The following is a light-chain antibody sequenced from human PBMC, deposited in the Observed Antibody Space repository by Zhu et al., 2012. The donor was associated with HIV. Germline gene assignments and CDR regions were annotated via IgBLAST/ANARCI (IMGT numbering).Light chain of an antibody. CDR3: HQYGGSLQK. V-gene: IGKV3-20*01. J-gene: IGKJ1*01. CDR1: RSVSSF. CDR2: DAS. Sequence: IVLTQSPATLSLSPGERATVSCRASRSVSSFVAWYQQKPGQPPRLLIYDASKRATGIPARFSGSGSGTDFTLTISRLEPEDFAVYYCHQYGGSLQKFGQGTKVEIK.